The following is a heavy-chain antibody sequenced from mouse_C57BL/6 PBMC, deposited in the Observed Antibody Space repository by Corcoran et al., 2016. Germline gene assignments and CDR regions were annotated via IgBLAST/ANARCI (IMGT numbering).Heavy chain of an antibody. V-gene: IGHV1-26*01. CDR1: GYTFTDYY. CDR3: ARQASTVVADYFDY. D-gene: IGHD1-1*01. J-gene: IGHJ2*01. CDR2: INPNNGGT. Sequence: EVQLQQSGPELVKPGASVKISCKASGYTFTDYYMNWVKQSHGKSLEWIGDINPNNGGTSYNQKFKGKATLTVDKSSSTAYMELRSLTSEDSAVYYCARQASTVVADYFDYLGQGTTLTVSS.